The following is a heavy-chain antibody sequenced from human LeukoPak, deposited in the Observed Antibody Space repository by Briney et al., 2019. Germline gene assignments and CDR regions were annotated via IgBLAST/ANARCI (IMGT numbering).Heavy chain of an antibody. CDR1: GGSFSGYY. CDR2: INHSGST. Sequence: SETLSLTCAVYGGSFSGYYWSWIRQPPGKGLEWIGEINHSGSTNYNPSLKSRVTISVDTSKNQFSLKLSSVTAADTAVYYCVRDRIYYNEAHYYYGMDVWGQGTTVTVSS. V-gene: IGHV4-34*01. D-gene: IGHD3-22*01. J-gene: IGHJ6*02. CDR3: VRDRIYYNEAHYYYGMDV.